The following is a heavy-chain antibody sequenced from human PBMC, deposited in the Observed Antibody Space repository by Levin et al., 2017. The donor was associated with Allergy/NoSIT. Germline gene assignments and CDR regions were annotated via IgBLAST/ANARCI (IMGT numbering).Heavy chain of an antibody. Sequence: LSLTCAASGFTFSDYYMSWIRQAPGKGLEWLSYITSSGTTIYYADPVKGRFTISRDNAKNSVFLQMNSLRADDTAVYYCARGVDTTLVPSFDYWGQGAQVTVSS. CDR3: ARGVDTTLVPSFDY. D-gene: IGHD5-18*01. CDR2: ITSSGTTI. CDR1: GFTFSDYY. V-gene: IGHV3-11*01. J-gene: IGHJ4*02.